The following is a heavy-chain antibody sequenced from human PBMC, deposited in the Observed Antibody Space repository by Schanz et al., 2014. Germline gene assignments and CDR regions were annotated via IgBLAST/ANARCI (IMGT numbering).Heavy chain of an antibody. CDR2: IYFNGIT. D-gene: IGHD6-6*01. Sequence: QVQLQESGPRLVKPSQTLSLTCTVSGGSIDVSGYYWSWIRQQPGKGLEWIGYIYFNGITYYKPSLKARLIISVDTSKNQFSLKLSSVTAADTAVYYCVRVGRSSSSPHGSSGDYWGQGTLVTVSS. J-gene: IGHJ4*02. V-gene: IGHV4-31*03. CDR3: VRVGRSSSSPHGSSGDY. CDR1: GGSIDVSGYY.